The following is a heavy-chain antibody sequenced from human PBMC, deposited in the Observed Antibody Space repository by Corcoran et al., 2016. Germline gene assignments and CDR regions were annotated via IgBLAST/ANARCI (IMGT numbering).Heavy chain of an antibody. CDR3: AKSGGYYDFWSGYYSDYYGMDV. Sequence: QVQLMESGGGVVQPGRSLNLSCAASGSTFSSYGMHWVRKAPGRGLEWVAVIYYDGSNKYYADSVKGRLTISRDNPKKTLLLQWNSLRAEDTAVYYCAKSGGYYDFWSGYYSDYYGMDVWGQGTTVTVSS. D-gene: IGHD3-3*01. CDR2: IYYDGSNK. CDR1: GSTFSSYG. J-gene: IGHJ6*02. V-gene: IGHV3-30*18.